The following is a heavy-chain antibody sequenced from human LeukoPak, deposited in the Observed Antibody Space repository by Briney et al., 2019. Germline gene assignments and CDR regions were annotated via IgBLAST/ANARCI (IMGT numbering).Heavy chain of an antibody. D-gene: IGHD3-3*01. Sequence: ASVKVSCKASGYTFTSYDINWVRQATGQGLEWMGWMNPNSGNTGYAQKFQGRVTMTRDTSTSTVYMELSSLRSEDTAVYYCVAIFGVVTPKYYFDYWGQGTLVTVSS. J-gene: IGHJ4*02. CDR3: VAIFGVVTPKYYFDY. V-gene: IGHV1-8*02. CDR1: GYTFTSYD. CDR2: MNPNSGNT.